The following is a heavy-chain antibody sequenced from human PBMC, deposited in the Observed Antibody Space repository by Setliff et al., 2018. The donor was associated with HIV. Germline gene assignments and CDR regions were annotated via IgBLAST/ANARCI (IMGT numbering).Heavy chain of an antibody. Sequence: KPSETLSLTCAVYGGSFSAYHWSWIRQTPGKGLEWLGEINHSGSNNYNPSLKSRVTLSVDTSKNQFSLNLTSVTAADTAMYFCARVGGKGYSNFLDSWGQGALVTVSS. J-gene: IGHJ4*02. CDR1: GGSFSAYH. D-gene: IGHD4-4*01. CDR3: ARVGGKGYSNFLDS. CDR2: INHSGSN. V-gene: IGHV4-34*01.